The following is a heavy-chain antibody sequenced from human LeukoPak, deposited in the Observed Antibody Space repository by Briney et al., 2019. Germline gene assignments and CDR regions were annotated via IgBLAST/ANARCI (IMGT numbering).Heavy chain of an antibody. V-gene: IGHV3-53*01. CDR1: GFTVSSNY. Sequence: GGSLRLSCAASGFTVSSNYMSWVRQAPGKGLEWVSVIYSGGSTYYADSVKGRFTISRDNSKNTLYLQMNSLRAEDTAVYYCAQLDIVLVAFDYWGQGTLVTVSS. D-gene: IGHD2-8*02. J-gene: IGHJ4*02. CDR3: AQLDIVLVAFDY. CDR2: IYSGGST.